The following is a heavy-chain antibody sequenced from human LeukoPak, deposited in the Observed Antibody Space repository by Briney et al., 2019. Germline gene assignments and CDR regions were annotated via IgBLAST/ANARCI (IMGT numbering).Heavy chain of an antibody. J-gene: IGHJ4*02. Sequence: GGSLRLSCAASGFTFPYFSMILVRLAAGRGLGWVSAVSGSGRTTYYADSVKGRFTISRDNSNNTLYLQMTSLRAEDTAVYYCAKDPVKGTNGWIDYRGQGTQVTGSS. CDR1: GFTFPYFS. CDR3: AKDPVKGTNGWIDY. V-gene: IGHV3-23*01. D-gene: IGHD2-8*01. CDR2: VSGSGRTT.